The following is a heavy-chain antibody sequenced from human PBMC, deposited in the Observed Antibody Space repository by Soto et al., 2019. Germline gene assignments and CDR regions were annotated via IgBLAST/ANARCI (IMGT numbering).Heavy chain of an antibody. CDR3: AKGGVVVVAATNKAFDI. CDR1: GFTFSSYA. CDR2: ISGSGGST. J-gene: IGHJ3*02. Sequence: GGSLRLSCAASGFTFSSYAMSWVRQAPGKGLEWVSAISGSGGSTYYADSVKGRFTISRDNSKNTLYLQMNSLRAEDTAVYYCAKGGVVVVAATNKAFDIWGQGTMVTVSS. V-gene: IGHV3-23*01. D-gene: IGHD2-15*01.